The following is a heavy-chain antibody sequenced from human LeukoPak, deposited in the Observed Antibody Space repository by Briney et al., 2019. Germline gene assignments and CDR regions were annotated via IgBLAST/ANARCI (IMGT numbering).Heavy chain of an antibody. CDR3: AREGVIDAFDI. CDR2: INHSGST. Sequence: PSETLSLTCAVYGGSFSGYYWSWIRQPPGKGLEWIGEINHSGSTSYNPSLKSRVTISVDTSKNQFSLKLSSVTAADTAVYYCAREGVIDAFDIWGQGTMVTVSS. J-gene: IGHJ3*02. CDR1: GGSFSGYY. V-gene: IGHV4-34*01. D-gene: IGHD2-21*01.